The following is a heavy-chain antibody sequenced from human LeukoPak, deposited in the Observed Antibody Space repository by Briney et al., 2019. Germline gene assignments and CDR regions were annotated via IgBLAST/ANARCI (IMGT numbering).Heavy chain of an antibody. V-gene: IGHV4-61*05. D-gene: IGHD6-13*01. CDR3: ARQGDSSSWSYFDY. CDR1: GGSISSSNYY. Sequence: SSETLSLTCTVSGGSISSSNYYWSWIRQPPGKGLEWIGYISYTGSTNYHPSLKSRVTVSLDTSKNQFSLKLSSVTAADTAVYYCARQGDSSSWSYFDYWGQGTLVTVSS. J-gene: IGHJ4*02. CDR2: ISYTGST.